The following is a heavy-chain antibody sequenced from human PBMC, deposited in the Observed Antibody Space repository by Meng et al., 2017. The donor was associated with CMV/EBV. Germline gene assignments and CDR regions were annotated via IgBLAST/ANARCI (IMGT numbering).Heavy chain of an antibody. J-gene: IGHJ6*02. CDR2: IRYDGSNK. Sequence: GESLKISCAASGFTFSSYGMHWVRQAPGKGLEWVAFIRYDGSNKYYADSVKGRFTISRDNSKNTLYLQMNSLRAEDTAVYYCAKDGWDTAMPEGVNGMDVWGQGTTVNVSS. CDR1: GFTFSSYG. CDR3: AKDGWDTAMPEGVNGMDV. D-gene: IGHD5-18*01. V-gene: IGHV3-30*02.